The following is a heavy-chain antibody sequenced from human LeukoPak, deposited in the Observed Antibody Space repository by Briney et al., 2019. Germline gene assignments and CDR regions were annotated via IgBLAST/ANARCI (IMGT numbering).Heavy chain of an antibody. CDR2: ISYDGSNK. CDR3: ARDPSGGYYYDSSGYYYT. CDR1: GFTFSSYA. D-gene: IGHD3-22*01. V-gene: IGHV3-30-3*01. Sequence: GGSLRLSCAASGFTFSSYAMHWVRQAPGKGLEWVAVISYDGSNKYYADSVKGRFTISRDNSKNTLYLQMNSLRAEDTAAYYCARDPSGGYYYDSSGYYYTWGQGTLVTVSS. J-gene: IGHJ5*02.